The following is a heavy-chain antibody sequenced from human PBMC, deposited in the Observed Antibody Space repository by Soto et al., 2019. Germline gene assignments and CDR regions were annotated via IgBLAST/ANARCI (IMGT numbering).Heavy chain of an antibody. Sequence: SVKVSCKASGGTFSSYTISWVRQAPGQGLEWMGRIIPILGIANYAQKFQGRVTITADKSTSTAYMELSSLRSEDTAMYYCARLYCSSTSCYYYYGMDVWGQGTTVTVSS. V-gene: IGHV1-69*02. CDR1: GGTFSSYT. CDR2: IIPILGIA. CDR3: ARLYCSSTSCYYYYGMDV. D-gene: IGHD2-2*01. J-gene: IGHJ6*02.